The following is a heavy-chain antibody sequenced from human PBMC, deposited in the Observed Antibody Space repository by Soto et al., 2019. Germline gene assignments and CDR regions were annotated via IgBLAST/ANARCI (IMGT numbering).Heavy chain of an antibody. CDR1: GGSLSGATYS. J-gene: IGHJ4*02. CDR3: ARSREFDY. V-gene: IGHV4-30-2*01. CDR2: IFPSGTT. Sequence: LSLTCGVSGGSLSGATYSWNWIRQPPGKGLEWIGYIFPSGTTYYNPSLKSRVTISIAVSKNQFSLSLRSLTAADTAVYYCARSREFDYWSQGTLVTVSS.